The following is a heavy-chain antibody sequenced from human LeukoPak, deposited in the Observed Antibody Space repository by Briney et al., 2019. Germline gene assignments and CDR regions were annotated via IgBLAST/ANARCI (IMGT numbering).Heavy chain of an antibody. J-gene: IGHJ5*02. CDR1: GGSITGYY. Sequence: SETLSLTCTVSGGSITGYYWSWIRQPPGKGLEWIGYISYSGSTNYNPSLKSRVTISVDTSKNQFSLKLSSVTAADTAVYYCARRPYYGSGLYNWFDPWGQGTLVTVSS. D-gene: IGHD3-10*01. V-gene: IGHV4-59*12. CDR2: ISYSGST. CDR3: ARRPYYGSGLYNWFDP.